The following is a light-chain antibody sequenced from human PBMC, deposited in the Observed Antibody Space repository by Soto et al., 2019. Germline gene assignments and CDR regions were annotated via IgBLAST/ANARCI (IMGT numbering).Light chain of an antibody. CDR2: GAS. Sequence: EIVLTQSPGTLSLSPGERANLSCRASQSVSSSYLAWYQQKPGQAPRLLIYGASSRATGIPDRFSGSGSGTDFTLAISGLEPEDLAVYYCQQRYNWPWTFGQGTKVDIK. J-gene: IGKJ1*01. V-gene: IGKV3D-20*02. CDR3: QQRYNWPWT. CDR1: QSVSSSY.